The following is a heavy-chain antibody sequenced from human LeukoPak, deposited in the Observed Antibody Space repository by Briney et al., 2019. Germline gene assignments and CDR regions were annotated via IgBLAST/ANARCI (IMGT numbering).Heavy chain of an antibody. D-gene: IGHD3-22*01. Sequence: SETLSLTCTVSGGSISSYYWSWIRQPPGKGLEWIGEIYHSGSTNYNPSLKSRVTISVDKSKNQFSLKLSSVTAADTAVYYCARAEYDDYYYYGMDVWGQGTTVTVSS. J-gene: IGHJ6*02. CDR3: ARAEYDDYYYYGMDV. V-gene: IGHV4-59*12. CDR1: GGSISSYY. CDR2: IYHSGST.